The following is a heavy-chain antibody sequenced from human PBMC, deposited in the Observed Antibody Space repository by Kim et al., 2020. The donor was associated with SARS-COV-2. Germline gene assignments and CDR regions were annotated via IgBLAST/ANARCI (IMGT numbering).Heavy chain of an antibody. Sequence: GGSLRLSCAASGFTFSSYNMKWVRQAPGKGLEWVSYISSSSSTIYYAYSVKGRFTISRDNAKYSLYLQMNSLRDEDTAVYYCASVKFRGYAYGPLEYWGQGTLVTVSS. D-gene: IGHD5-12*01. V-gene: IGHV3-48*02. CDR3: ASVKFRGYAYGPLEY. CDR1: GFTFSSYN. J-gene: IGHJ4*02. CDR2: ISSSSSTI.